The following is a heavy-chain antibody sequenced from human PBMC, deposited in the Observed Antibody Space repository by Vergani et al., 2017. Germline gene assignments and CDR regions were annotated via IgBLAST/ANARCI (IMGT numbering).Heavy chain of an antibody. D-gene: IGHD3-22*01. Sequence: VQLVESGGGLVKPGGSLRLSCAGSGFTLSSHAMHWVRQAPGKGLEWVAFIRYDGTKRFYGDSVKGRFTISRDNSQTTVFLQMNSLRADDSAVYYCTKAGQYDSDNFHDSWGQGALVTVAS. V-gene: IGHV3-30*02. J-gene: IGHJ1*01. CDR2: IRYDGTKR. CDR1: GFTLSSHA. CDR3: TKAGQYDSDNFHDS.